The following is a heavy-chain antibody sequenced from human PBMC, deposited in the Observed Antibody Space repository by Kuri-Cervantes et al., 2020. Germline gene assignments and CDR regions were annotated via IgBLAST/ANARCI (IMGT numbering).Heavy chain of an antibody. CDR3: TATALAYSNYGDYYYYGMDV. V-gene: IGHV3-15*01. CDR2: IKSKTDGGTI. D-gene: IGHD4-11*01. J-gene: IGHJ6*02. Sequence: GESLKISCAASGFTFTEAWMSWVRQAPGKGLEWVGRIKSKTDGGTIDYAAPVKGRLTISRDDSKNTLFLQMNSLKTEDTAVYFCTATALAYSNYGDYYYYGMDVWGQGTTVTVSS. CDR1: GFTFTEAW.